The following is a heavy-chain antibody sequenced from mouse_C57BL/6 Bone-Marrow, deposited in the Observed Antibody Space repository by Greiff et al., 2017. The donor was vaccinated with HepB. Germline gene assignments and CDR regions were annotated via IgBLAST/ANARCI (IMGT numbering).Heavy chain of an antibody. J-gene: IGHJ2*01. CDR2: ILPGGGST. CDR1: GYTFTGYW. D-gene: IGHD3-2*02. Sequence: LQESGAELMKPGASVKLSCKATGYTFTGYWVEWVKQRPGHGLEWIGEILPGGGSTNYNEKFKGKATFTADTSSNTAYMQLSSLTTEDSAIYYCARDSSGYDFLNYFDYWGQGTTLTVSS. CDR3: ARDSSGYDFLNYFDY. V-gene: IGHV1-9*01.